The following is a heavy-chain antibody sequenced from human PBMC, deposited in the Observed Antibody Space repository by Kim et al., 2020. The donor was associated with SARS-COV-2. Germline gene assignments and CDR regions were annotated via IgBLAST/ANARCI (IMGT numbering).Heavy chain of an antibody. J-gene: IGHJ4*02. CDR3: ARDGYDSSGYPDY. D-gene: IGHD3-22*01. V-gene: IGHV4-59*01. Sequence: NPPLNSRVTKSIDTSKTQFSLKLGSVTAADTAVYYCARDGYDSSGYPDYWGQGTLVTVSS.